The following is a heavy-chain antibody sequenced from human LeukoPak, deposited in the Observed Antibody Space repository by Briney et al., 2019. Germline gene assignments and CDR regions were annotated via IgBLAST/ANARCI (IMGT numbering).Heavy chain of an antibody. D-gene: IGHD1-1*01. Sequence: SETLSLTCAVYGGSFSGYYWSWIRQPPGKGLEWIGEINHSGSTNYNPSLKSRVTISVDTSKNQFSLKLSSVTAADTAVYYCARGGKERRSWAKRYNWFDPWGQGTLVTVSS. CDR3: ARGGKERRSWAKRYNWFDP. J-gene: IGHJ5*02. CDR1: GGSFSGYY. CDR2: INHSGST. V-gene: IGHV4-34*01.